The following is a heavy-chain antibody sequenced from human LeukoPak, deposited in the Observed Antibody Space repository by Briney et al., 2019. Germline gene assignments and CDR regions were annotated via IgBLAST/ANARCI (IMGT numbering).Heavy chain of an antibody. Sequence: GGSLRLSCAASGFTLSSYSMNWVRHAPGKGLGWVSCISSISSYIYSTHSVKGRFTISGDNAKNSLYLQMNSVTAEDTAVYYCARERVVQGVMVPFDYWGQGTLVTVSS. CDR2: ISSISSYI. D-gene: IGHD3-10*01. CDR3: ARERVVQGVMVPFDY. CDR1: GFTLSSYS. J-gene: IGHJ4*02. V-gene: IGHV3-21*01.